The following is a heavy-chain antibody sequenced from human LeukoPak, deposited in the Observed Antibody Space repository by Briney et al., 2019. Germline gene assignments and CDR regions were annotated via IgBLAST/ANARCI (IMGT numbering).Heavy chain of an antibody. CDR1: GLTFSTYA. Sequence: PGGSLRLSCGASGLTFSTYAMSWVRQAPGKGLEWVSAISGSGGDTYYADSVKGRFTISRDNPKNTLYLQMNSLRVEDTAVYFCARDHRRITIVYWGQGTLVTVSS. CDR3: ARDHRRITIVY. V-gene: IGHV3-23*01. D-gene: IGHD3-10*01. J-gene: IGHJ4*02. CDR2: ISGSGGDT.